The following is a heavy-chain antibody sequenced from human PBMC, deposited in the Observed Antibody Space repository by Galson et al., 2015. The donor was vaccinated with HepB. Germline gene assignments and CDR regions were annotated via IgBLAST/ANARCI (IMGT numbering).Heavy chain of an antibody. Sequence: SVKVSCKASGYTLTNYIMHWVRQAPGQRLEWMGSINGGNGNTKYPQNFQGRVTITRDTSASTAYMELSSLRSEDTAIYYCARPPDGGDWYGGSLGHWGQGTPVTVSS. D-gene: IGHD3-10*01. CDR2: INGGNGNT. CDR1: GYTLTNYI. CDR3: ARPPDGGDWYGGSLGH. V-gene: IGHV1-3*01. J-gene: IGHJ4*02.